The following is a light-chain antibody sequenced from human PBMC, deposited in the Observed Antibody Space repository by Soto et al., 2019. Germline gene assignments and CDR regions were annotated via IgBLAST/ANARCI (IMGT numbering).Light chain of an antibody. J-gene: IGLJ1*01. Sequence: QSALSQPASVSGSPGQSITISCTGTSGDIGNYNYVSWYQHYPGKAPRLLIYEVYNRPSAVSNRFSGSKSGDTASLTISGLQAEDEGDYYCTSYRSSSSTYVFGTGTKVTVL. V-gene: IGLV2-14*01. CDR3: TSYRSSSSTYV. CDR1: SGDIGNYNY. CDR2: EVY.